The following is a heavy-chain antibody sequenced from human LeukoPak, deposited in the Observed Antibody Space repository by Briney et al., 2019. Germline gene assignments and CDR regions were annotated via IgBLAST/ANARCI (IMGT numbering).Heavy chain of an antibody. V-gene: IGHV3-23*01. Sequence: GGSLRLSCAASGFIFSSYAMTWVRQAPGKGLEWVSALSAGGGSTYYADSVKGRFTISRDNSRNTLFLQMNSLRAEDTAVYYCAKDLSRYYYGSGSLDYWSQGTLVTVSS. D-gene: IGHD3-10*01. CDR1: GFIFSSYA. CDR3: AKDLSRYYYGSGSLDY. J-gene: IGHJ4*02. CDR2: LSAGGGST.